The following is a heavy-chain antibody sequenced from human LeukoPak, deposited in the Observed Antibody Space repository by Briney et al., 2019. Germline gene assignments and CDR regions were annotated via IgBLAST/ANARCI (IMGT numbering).Heavy chain of an antibody. Sequence: KASETLSLTCTVSGGSISSGDYYWSWIRQPPGKGLEWIGYIYYSGSTYYNPSLKSRVTISVDRSKNQFSLKLSSVTAADTAVYYCARAVVPAAIVDYWGQGTLVTVSS. CDR2: IYYSGST. CDR1: GGSISSGDYY. V-gene: IGHV4-30-4*01. CDR3: ARAVVPAAIVDY. J-gene: IGHJ4*02. D-gene: IGHD2-2*02.